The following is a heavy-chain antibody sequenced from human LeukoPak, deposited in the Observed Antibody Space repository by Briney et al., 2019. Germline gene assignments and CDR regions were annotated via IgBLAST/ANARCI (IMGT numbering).Heavy chain of an antibody. CDR3: ARGFPTYMDV. Sequence: GGSLRLSCAASGFTFSSYWMHWVRQVPGKGLVWVSRINSDGSSTSYADSVKGRFTISKDNDKDTLYFQMNSLRADDTAVYYCARGFPTYMDVWGKGTTVTVSS. J-gene: IGHJ6*03. V-gene: IGHV3-74*01. CDR1: GFTFSSYW. CDR2: INSDGSST.